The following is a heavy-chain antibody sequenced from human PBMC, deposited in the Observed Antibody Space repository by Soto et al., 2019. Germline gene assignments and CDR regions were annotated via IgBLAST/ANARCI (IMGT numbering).Heavy chain of an antibody. CDR1: GFTFSNYA. V-gene: IGHV3-30*18. CDR2: ISFDGSNR. J-gene: IGHJ4*02. D-gene: IGHD2-15*01. CDR3: AKDLSYCSGGSCYQHDGSDN. Sequence: QVQLVESGGGGVQPGGSLRLSCAASGFTFSNYAMHWVRQAPGKGLEWVAIISFDGSNRFYRDSVKGRFTISRDNSKNTLYLERSSLRAEDTAVYFCAKDLSYCSGGSCYQHDGSDNWGQGTLVTVSS.